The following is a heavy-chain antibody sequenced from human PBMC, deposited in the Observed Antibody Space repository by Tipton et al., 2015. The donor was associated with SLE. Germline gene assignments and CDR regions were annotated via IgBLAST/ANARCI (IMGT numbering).Heavy chain of an antibody. D-gene: IGHD6-19*01. CDR2: ISYDGSNK. CDR3: ARDGSQYSSGWYFDY. Sequence: SLRLSCAASGFTFSSYTMHWVRQAPGKGLEWVAVISYDGSNKYYADSVKGRFTISRDNSKNTLYLQMNSLRAEDTAVYYCARDGSQYSSGWYFDYWGQGTLVTVSS. CDR1: GFTFSSYT. V-gene: IGHV3-30-3*01. J-gene: IGHJ4*02.